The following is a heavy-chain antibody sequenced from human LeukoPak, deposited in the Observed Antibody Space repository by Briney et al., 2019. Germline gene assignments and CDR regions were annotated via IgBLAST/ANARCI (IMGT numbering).Heavy chain of an antibody. CDR2: INHSGST. CDR3: ATNLLRDGYNYAYY. Sequence: SETLSLTCAVYGGSFSGYYWSWIRQPPGKGLEWIGEINHSGSTNYNPSLKSRVTISVDTSKNQFSLKLSSVTAADTAVYYCATNLLRDGYNYAYYWGQGTLVTVSS. J-gene: IGHJ4*02. V-gene: IGHV4-34*01. CDR1: GGSFSGYY. D-gene: IGHD5-24*01.